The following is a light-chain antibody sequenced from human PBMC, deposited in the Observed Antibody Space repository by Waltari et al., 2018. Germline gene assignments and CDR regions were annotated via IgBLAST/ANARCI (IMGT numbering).Light chain of an antibody. CDR1: QSVSNN. J-gene: IGKJ4*01. V-gene: IGKV3-15*01. Sequence: ELVMTQSPATLSVSPGERVTLSCRASQSVSNNLAWYQQKPGQAPRLLIYVTSTRATGIPARFSGSGSGTEFTLTISSLQSEDLAVYYCQQYENWPPLTFGGGTKVEIK. CDR3: QQYENWPPLT. CDR2: VTS.